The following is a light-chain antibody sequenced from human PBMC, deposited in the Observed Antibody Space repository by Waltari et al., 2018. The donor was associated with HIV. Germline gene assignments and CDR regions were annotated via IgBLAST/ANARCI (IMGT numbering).Light chain of an antibody. V-gene: IGLV1-44*01. Sequence: QSVLTQPPSASGTPGQRVTISCSGSSSNIATHTVNWYQQLPGTAPKLLIYTNKQRPEGVPARISGSKSGTSASLSSSGLQSDDDADYYCATWDDSHNGWVFGGGTRLSVL. J-gene: IGLJ3*02. CDR3: ATWDDSHNGWV. CDR2: TNK. CDR1: SSNIATHT.